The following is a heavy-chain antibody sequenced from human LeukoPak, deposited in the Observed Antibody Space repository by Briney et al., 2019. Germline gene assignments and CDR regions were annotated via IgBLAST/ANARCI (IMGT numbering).Heavy chain of an antibody. J-gene: IGHJ4*02. CDR1: GFTFGSYS. Sequence: GGSLRLSCAASGFTFGSYSMNWVRQAPGKGLEWVSSISSSSSYIYYADSVKGRFTISRDNAKNSLYLQMNSLRGEDTAVYYCARDTRGESDYWGQGTLVTVSS. D-gene: IGHD2-2*01. V-gene: IGHV3-21*01. CDR2: ISSSSSYI. CDR3: ARDTRGESDY.